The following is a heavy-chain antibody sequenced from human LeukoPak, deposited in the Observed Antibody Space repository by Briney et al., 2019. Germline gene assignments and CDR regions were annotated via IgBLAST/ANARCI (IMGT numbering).Heavy chain of an antibody. Sequence: ASVKVSCKASGYTFTNYFIHWVRQAPGQGLEWMGMINPSGGSTNYTQKFQARVTVTRDTSTSTVYMELSSLRSEDTAVYYCARSRGTYFDYWGQGTLVTVSS. CDR3: ARSRGTYFDY. J-gene: IGHJ4*02. CDR1: GYTFTNYF. V-gene: IGHV1-46*01. D-gene: IGHD1-26*01. CDR2: INPSGGST.